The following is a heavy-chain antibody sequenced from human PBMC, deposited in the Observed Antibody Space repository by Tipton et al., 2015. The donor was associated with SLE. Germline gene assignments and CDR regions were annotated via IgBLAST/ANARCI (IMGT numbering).Heavy chain of an antibody. J-gene: IGHJ6*02. D-gene: IGHD1-26*01. CDR1: GGSFSGYY. CDR3: ARHRVGATGYGMDV. V-gene: IGHV4-34*01. Sequence: TLSLTCAVYGGSFSGYYWTWIRQPPGKGLEWIGEINHSGSTNDNPSLKSRVTVSLDTSKNQFSLRLSSVTAADTAGYYCARHRVGATGYGMDVWGQGTTVTVSS. CDR2: INHSGST.